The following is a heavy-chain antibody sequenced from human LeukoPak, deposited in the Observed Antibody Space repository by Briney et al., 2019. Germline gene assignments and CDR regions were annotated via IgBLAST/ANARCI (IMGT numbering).Heavy chain of an antibody. CDR1: GFTFSSYA. V-gene: IGHV3-23*01. J-gene: IGHJ4*02. Sequence: PGGSLRLSCAASGFTFSSYAMNWVRQAPGKGLEWVSAISGSGGNTFYADSVKGRFTISRDDSKNTLYLQMNSLRAEDTAVYYCAKGQGSITRNFDSWGQGTLVTVSS. CDR3: AKGQGSITRNFDS. CDR2: ISGSGGNT. D-gene: IGHD3-10*01.